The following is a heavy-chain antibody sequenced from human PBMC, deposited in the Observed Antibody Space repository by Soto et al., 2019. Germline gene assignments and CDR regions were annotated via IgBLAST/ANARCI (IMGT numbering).Heavy chain of an antibody. V-gene: IGHV1-18*01. CDR3: TREGSAPYYYYGMDA. D-gene: IGHD3-10*01. J-gene: IGHJ6*02. CDR1: GYTFTTYG. Sequence: ASVKGSCKASGYTFTTYGISWVRQAPGEGLEWLGWINTHNGNTNYAQNLQGRVFMTADTSTNTAYMELRSLRSDDTAIYYCTREGSAPYYYYGMDAWGQGTTVTVSS. CDR2: INTHNGNT.